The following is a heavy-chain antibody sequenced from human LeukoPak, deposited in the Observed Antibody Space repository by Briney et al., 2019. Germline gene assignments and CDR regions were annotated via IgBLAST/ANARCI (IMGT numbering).Heavy chain of an antibody. CDR1: GFTFSSYG. CDR2: IWYDGSNK. J-gene: IGHJ4*02. V-gene: IGHV3-33*01. D-gene: IGHD4/OR15-4a*01. CDR3: AREEGGVLVY. Sequence: PGRSLRLSCAASGFTFSSYGMHWVRQAPGKGLEWVAVIWYDGSNKYYADSVKGRFTISRDNSKNTLYLQTNSLRAEDTAVYYCAREEGGVLVYWGQGTLVTVSS.